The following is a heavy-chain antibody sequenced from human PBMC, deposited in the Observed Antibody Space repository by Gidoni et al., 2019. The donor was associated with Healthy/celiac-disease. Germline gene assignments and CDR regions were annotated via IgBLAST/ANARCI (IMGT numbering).Heavy chain of an antibody. CDR2: ISSSSSYI. J-gene: IGHJ6*03. D-gene: IGHD3-3*01. V-gene: IGHV3-21*01. CDR1: GFTFSRYS. Sequence: EVQLVESGGGLVKPGGSLRLSCAASGFTFSRYSMNWVRQAPGKGLELVSSISSSSSYIYYADSVKGRFTISRDNAKNSLYLQMNSLRAEDTAVYYCAREGPYYDFWSGNYYYYYYMDVWGKGTTVTVSS. CDR3: AREGPYYDFWSGNYYYYYYMDV.